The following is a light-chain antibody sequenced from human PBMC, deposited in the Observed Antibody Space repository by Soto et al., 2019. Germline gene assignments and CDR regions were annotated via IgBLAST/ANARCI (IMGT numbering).Light chain of an antibody. CDR1: QVIRND. CDR2: AAS. CDR3: LQHHGFPFT. V-gene: IGKV1-17*01. J-gene: IGKJ3*01. Sequence: DIQMTQSPSSLSASVGDRATITCRASQVIRNDLAWYQQKPWKAPKRLIYAASSLQSGVPSRFSVSGSGTEFTLTIISLQPEDFATYYFLQHHGFPFTFGPGTKVDIK.